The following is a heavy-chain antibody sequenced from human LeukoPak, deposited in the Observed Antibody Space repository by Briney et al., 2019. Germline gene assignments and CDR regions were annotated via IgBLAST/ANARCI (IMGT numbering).Heavy chain of an antibody. J-gene: IGHJ4*02. CDR2: IKEDGSEK. V-gene: IGHV3-7*01. CDR3: ARDPSSLRDSFDY. Sequence: GGSLRLSCAASGFTFSSYWMNWVRQAPGKGLEWVASIKEDGSEKYYVDSVKGRFTISRDNAKNSLYLQMNSLRAEDTAVYYCARDPSSLRDSFDYWGQGSLVTVSS. CDR1: GFTFSSYW.